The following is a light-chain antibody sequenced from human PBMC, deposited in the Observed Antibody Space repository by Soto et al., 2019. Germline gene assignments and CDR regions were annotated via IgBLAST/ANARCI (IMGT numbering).Light chain of an antibody. CDR2: GAS. CDR3: PQYHNWPWP. V-gene: IGKV3-15*01. CDR1: QSISDT. Sequence: EKVMTQSPATLSVSQGGRATLSCRASQSISDTLAWYQQKPGQAPRLLIHGASTRATGFPARFSGSGSGTDFTLTISSLQSEDFAIYYCPQYHNWPWPFGQGTKVDIK. J-gene: IGKJ1*01.